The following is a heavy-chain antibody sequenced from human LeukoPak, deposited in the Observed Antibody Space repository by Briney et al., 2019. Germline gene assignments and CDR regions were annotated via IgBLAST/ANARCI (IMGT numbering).Heavy chain of an antibody. CDR3: AKDLAWSGYRIGDY. CDR2: IRYDGSNK. CDR1: GFTFSSYG. Sequence: PGGSLRLSCAASGFTFSSYGMHWVRQAPGKGLEWVAFIRYDGSNKYYADSVKGRFTISRDNSKNTLYLQMNSLRAEDTAVYYCAKDLAWSGYRIGDYWGQGTLVTDSS. V-gene: IGHV3-30*02. J-gene: IGHJ4*02. D-gene: IGHD3-3*01.